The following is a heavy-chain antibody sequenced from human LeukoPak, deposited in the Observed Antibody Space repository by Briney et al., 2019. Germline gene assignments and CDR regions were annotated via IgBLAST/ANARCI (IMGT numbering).Heavy chain of an antibody. V-gene: IGHV4-4*02. CDR2: ISQSART. D-gene: IGHD2-2*01. CDR3: ARGRGGYCSSTSCSYYYGMDV. CDR1: GGSISNNW. J-gene: IGHJ6*02. Sequence: SGTLSLTCAVTGGSISNNWWTWVRQPPGKGLEWIGEISQSARTNYNPSLKSRVTISVDTSKNQFSLKLSSVTAADTAVYYCARGRGGYCSSTSCSYYYGMDVWGQGTTVTVSS.